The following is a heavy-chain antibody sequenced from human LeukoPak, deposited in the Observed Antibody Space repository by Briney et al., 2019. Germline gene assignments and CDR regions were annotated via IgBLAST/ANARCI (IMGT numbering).Heavy chain of an antibody. CDR2: IIGSGGST. J-gene: IGHJ6*03. CDR3: AKDRSSSTSCYTCYYYYMDV. CDR1: GFTFSSYA. Sequence: GGSLRLSCAASGFTFSSYAMSWVRQAPGKGLEWVSAIIGSGGSTYYADSVKGRFTISRDNSKNTLYLQMNSLRAEDTAVYYCAKDRSSSTSCYTCYYYYMDVWGKGTTVTVSS. D-gene: IGHD2-2*02. V-gene: IGHV3-23*01.